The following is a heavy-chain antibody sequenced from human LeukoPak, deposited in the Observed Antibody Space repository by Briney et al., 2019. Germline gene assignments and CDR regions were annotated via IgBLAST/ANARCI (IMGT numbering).Heavy chain of an antibody. D-gene: IGHD3-10*01. CDR3: ATARYGSASVGCMDV. J-gene: IGHJ6*02. CDR2: FDPEDGET. CDR1: GYTLTELS. V-gene: IGHV1-24*01. Sequence: ASVKVSCKVSGYTLTELSMHWVRQAPGKGLEWMGGFDPEDGETIYAQKFQGRVTMTEDTSTDTAYMELSSLRSEDTAVYYCATARYGSASVGCMDVWGQGTTVTVSS.